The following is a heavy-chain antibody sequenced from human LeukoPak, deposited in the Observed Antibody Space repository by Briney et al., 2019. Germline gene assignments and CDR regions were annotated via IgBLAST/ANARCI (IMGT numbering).Heavy chain of an antibody. Sequence: GGSLRLSCAASGFTFSKAWMSWVRQAPGKGLEWVGRIKSKTDGETTDYAAPIKGRFSISRDDSKNTLYLQMNSLKAEDTAVYYCTTDDYYDSGAYYPGFDYXXQGTLVTVXS. V-gene: IGHV3-15*01. D-gene: IGHD3-22*01. CDR2: IKSKTDGETT. J-gene: IGHJ4*02. CDR3: TTDDYYDSGAYYPGFDY. CDR1: GFTFSKAW.